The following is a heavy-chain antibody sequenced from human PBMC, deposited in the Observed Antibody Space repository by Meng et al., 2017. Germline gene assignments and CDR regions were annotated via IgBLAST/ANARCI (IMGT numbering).Heavy chain of an antibody. Sequence: ASVKVSCKASGYTFTSYGISWVRQAPGQGLEWMGWISAYNGNTNYAQKLQGRVTMTTDTSTSTAYMELRSLRSDDTAVYYCARDPYSGSYYERVSAFDIWGQGTMVT. D-gene: IGHD1-26*01. CDR1: GYTFTSYG. J-gene: IGHJ3*02. V-gene: IGHV1-18*01. CDR3: ARDPYSGSYYERVSAFDI. CDR2: ISAYNGNT.